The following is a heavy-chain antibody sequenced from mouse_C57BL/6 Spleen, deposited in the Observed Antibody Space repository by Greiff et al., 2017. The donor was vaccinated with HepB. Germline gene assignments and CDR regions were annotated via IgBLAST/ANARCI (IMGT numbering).Heavy chain of an antibody. V-gene: IGHV3-1*01. CDR2: ISYSGST. Sequence: EVKLVESGPGMVKPSQSLSLTCTVTGYSITSGYDWHWIRHFPGNKLEWMGYISYSGSTNYNPSLKSRISITHDTSKNHFFLKLNSVTTEDTATYYCARADYYGSSYSFDYWGQGTTLTVSS. J-gene: IGHJ2*01. CDR1: GYSITSGYD. CDR3: ARADYYGSSYSFDY. D-gene: IGHD1-1*01.